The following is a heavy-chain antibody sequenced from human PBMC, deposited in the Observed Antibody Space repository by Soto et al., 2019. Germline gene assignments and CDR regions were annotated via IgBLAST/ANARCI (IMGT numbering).Heavy chain of an antibody. Sequence: QVQLVESGGGVVQPGRSLRLSCAASGFTFSSYGMHWVRQAPGKGLEWVAVISYDGRNKYYAESVKGRFTISRDNSKNTLYLQMNSLRAEDTAVYYCAKDHYYDSSGYNYSYGMDVWGQGTTVTVSS. CDR2: ISYDGRNK. V-gene: IGHV3-30*18. CDR3: AKDHYYDSSGYNYSYGMDV. J-gene: IGHJ6*02. D-gene: IGHD3-22*01. CDR1: GFTFSSYG.